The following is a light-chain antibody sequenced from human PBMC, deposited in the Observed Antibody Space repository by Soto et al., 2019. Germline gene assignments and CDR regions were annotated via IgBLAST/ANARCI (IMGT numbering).Light chain of an antibody. CDR1: SSNIGAGYD. Sequence: QLVLPQPPSVSGAPGQRVTISCTGSSSNIGAGYDVSWFQHLPGTAPKLLIYGRNNRPSGVPDRFSGSRSGTSASLAISGLQAEDEADYYCQSYDSSLSGVVFGGGTKLTVL. V-gene: IGLV1-40*01. CDR2: GRN. J-gene: IGLJ2*01. CDR3: QSYDSSLSGVV.